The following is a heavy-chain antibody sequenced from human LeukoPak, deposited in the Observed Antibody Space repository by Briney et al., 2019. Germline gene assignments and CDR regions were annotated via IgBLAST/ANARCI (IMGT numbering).Heavy chain of an antibody. CDR2: IYYSGST. D-gene: IGHD6-13*01. J-gene: IGHJ5*02. Sequence: SETLSLTCTVSGGSISSGGYYWSWIRQHPGKGLEWIGYIYYSGSTYYNPSLKSRVTISVDTSKHQFSLKLSSVTAADTAVYYCARSKSLAAGRAGFDPWGQGTLVTVSS. CDR3: ARSKSLAAGRAGFDP. CDR1: GGSISSGGYY. V-gene: IGHV4-31*03.